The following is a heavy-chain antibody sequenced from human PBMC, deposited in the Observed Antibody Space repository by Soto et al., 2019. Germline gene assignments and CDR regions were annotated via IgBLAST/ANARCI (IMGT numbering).Heavy chain of an antibody. Sequence: PGGSLRLSCVASGFTFSSYSMVWVRQAPGKGLEWVSYIFVTGGTIYYADSVKGRFTVSRDNAKNSLFLLMSSLRAEDTAVYYCASHRYKYNSAGYYYTLDYFDYWGQGALVTVSS. CDR3: ASHRYKYNSAGYYYTLDYFDY. V-gene: IGHV3-48*04. J-gene: IGHJ4*02. D-gene: IGHD3-22*01. CDR1: GFTFSSYS. CDR2: IFVTGGTI.